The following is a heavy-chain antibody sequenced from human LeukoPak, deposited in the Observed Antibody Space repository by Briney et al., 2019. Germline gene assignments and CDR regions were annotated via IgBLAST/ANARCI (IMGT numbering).Heavy chain of an antibody. D-gene: IGHD1-26*01. CDR3: ARGTSGSYYGEYFQH. CDR2: ISAYNGNT. J-gene: IGHJ1*01. Sequence: GASVKVSCKASGYTFTSYGISWVRQAPGQGLEWMGWISAYNGNTNYAQKLQGRVTMTTDTSTSTAYMELRSLRSDDTAVYYCARGTSGSYYGEYFQHWGQGTLVTVSS. V-gene: IGHV1-18*01. CDR1: GYTFTSYG.